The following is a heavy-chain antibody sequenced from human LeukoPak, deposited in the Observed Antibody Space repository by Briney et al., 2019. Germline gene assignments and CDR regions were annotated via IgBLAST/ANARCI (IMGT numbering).Heavy chain of an antibody. CDR1: GGSISSYY. CDR2: IDYSGST. V-gene: IGHV4-59*08. J-gene: IGHJ4*02. Sequence: SETLSLTCTVSGGSISSYYWSWTRQPPGKGLEWIGYIDYSGSTNYNPSLKSRVTISVDTSKNQFSLKLSSVTAADTAVYFCARMDGKQLPPRFWGQGTLVTVSS. D-gene: IGHD5-18*01. CDR3: ARMDGKQLPPRF.